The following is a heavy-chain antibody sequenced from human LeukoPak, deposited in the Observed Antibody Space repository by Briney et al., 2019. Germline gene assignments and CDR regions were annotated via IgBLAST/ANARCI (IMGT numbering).Heavy chain of an antibody. CDR3: ARGRIGSY. J-gene: IGHJ4*02. D-gene: IGHD3-22*01. CDR2: INQDGSEK. V-gene: IGHV3-7*04. Sequence: PGGSLRLSCAVSGFTFSSYWTSWVRQAPGKGLEWVANINQDGSEKYYVDSVKGRFTVSRDNAKNSLYLQMNSLRAEDTAVYYCARGRIGSYWGQGTLVTVSS. CDR1: GFTFSSYW.